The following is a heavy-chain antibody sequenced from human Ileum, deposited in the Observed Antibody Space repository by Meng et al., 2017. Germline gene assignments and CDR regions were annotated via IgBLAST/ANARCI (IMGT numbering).Heavy chain of an antibody. CDR3: AKDWGGVGALDY. J-gene: IGHJ4*02. CDR2: TNGDGTYT. V-gene: IGHV3-74*03. CDR1: GFPFPGTW. Sequence: SGRRFVQRGAYHGLPCPVSGFPFPGTWMHQVRQFPGKGPVWVARTNGDGTYTEYADSVRGRFTISRDNAKNTMYLQMISLRVEDTAVYFCAKDWGGVGALDYWGQGSLVTVSS. D-gene: IGHD1-26*01.